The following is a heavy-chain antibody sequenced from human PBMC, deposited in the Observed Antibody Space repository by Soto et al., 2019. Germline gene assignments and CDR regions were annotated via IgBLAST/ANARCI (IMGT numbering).Heavy chain of an antibody. V-gene: IGHV4-39*01. CDR3: ARQGSY. J-gene: IGHJ4*02. CDR1: GVSISDTSYY. CDR2: IYFNGNT. Sequence: QLQLLESGPGLVKPSETLSLTCYVSGVSISDTSYYWGWIRQPPGKGLEWIGTIYFNGNTFYNPSLKSRLTISVDTSKNQISLRLTSVTAADTAVYYCARQGSYWGQGTLVAVSS.